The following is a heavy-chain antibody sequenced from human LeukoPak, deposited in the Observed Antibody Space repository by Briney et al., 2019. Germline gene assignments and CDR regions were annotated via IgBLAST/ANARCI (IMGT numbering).Heavy chain of an antibody. J-gene: IGHJ6*03. D-gene: IGHD3-10*01. CDR3: ARVGPRYYYGSGSYSYYYYYYMDV. CDR1: GYTFTGYY. V-gene: IGHV1-2*02. CDR2: INPNSGGT. Sequence: ASVKVSCKASGYTFTGYYMHWVRQAPGQGLEWMGWINPNSGGTNYAQKFQGRVTMTRDTSISTAYMELSRLRSDDTAVYYCARVGPRYYYGSGSYSYYYYYYMDVWGKGTTVTISS.